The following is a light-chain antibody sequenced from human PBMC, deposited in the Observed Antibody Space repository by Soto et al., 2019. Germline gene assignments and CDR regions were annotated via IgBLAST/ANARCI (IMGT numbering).Light chain of an antibody. CDR1: QSISSW. V-gene: IGKV1-5*03. Sequence: DIQMTQSPSTLSASVGDRVTITCRASQSISSWLAWYQQKPGKAPKLLIYKASSLESGVPSRFSGSGSGTEFTLTISSLQLYDFSTYYCQQYNSYSRGTLCQGTESDIK. CDR3: QQYNSYSRGT. CDR2: KAS. J-gene: IGKJ1*01.